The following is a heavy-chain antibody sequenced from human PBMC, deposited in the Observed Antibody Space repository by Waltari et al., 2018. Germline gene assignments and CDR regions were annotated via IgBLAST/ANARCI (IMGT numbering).Heavy chain of an antibody. CDR3: ASWGYSSSWYRRLDYYGMDV. Sequence: QLQLQESGPGLVKPSETLSLTCTVSGGSISSSSYYWGWIRQPPGKGLEWIGSIDYRWSTYYSPDLKSRGTISVDTSKNQFSMKLSSVTAADTAVYYCASWGYSSSWYRRLDYYGMDVWGQGTTVTVSS. D-gene: IGHD6-13*01. CDR1: GGSISSSSYY. CDR2: IDYRWST. J-gene: IGHJ6*02. V-gene: IGHV4-39*01.